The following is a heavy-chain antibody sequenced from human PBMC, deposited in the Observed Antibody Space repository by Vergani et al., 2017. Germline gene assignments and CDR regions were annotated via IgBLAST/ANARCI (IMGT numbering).Heavy chain of an antibody. CDR3: AKSGGYYSTDGFDI. CDR2: IVGSGGRT. J-gene: IGHJ3*02. Sequence: EVQLLESGGGLVQPGGSLRLSCAASGFTFSSHAMTWVRQAPGKGLEWVSAIVGSGGRTYYADSVKGRFTISRDNSKNTLYLQLNSLRADDTAVYYCAKSGGYYSTDGFDIWGQGTMVTVSS. V-gene: IGHV3-23*01. CDR1: GFTFSSHA. D-gene: IGHD2-15*01.